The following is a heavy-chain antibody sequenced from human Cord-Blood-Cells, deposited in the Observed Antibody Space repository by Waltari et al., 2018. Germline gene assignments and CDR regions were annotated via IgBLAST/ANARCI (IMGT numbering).Heavy chain of an antibody. V-gene: IGHV1-69*01. CDR2: IIPIFGTA. CDR3: ARSRYLWFGELLNFDY. D-gene: IGHD3-10*01. CDR1: GGTFSSYS. Sequence: QVQLVPSGAEVKKPGSSVKVSCKASGGTFSSYSTSWVRQAPGQGLEWMGGIIPIFGTANYAQKFQGRVTITADESTSTAYMELSSLRSEDTAVYYCARSRYLWFGELLNFDYWGQGTLVTVSS. J-gene: IGHJ4*02.